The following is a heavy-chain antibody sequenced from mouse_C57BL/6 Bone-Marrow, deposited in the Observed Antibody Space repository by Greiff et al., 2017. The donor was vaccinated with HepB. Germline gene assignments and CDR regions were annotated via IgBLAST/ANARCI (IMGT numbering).Heavy chain of an antibody. V-gene: IGHV1-55*01. Sequence: QVQLQQPGAELVKPGASVKMSCKASGYTFTSYWITWVKQRPGQGLEWIGDIYPGSGSTNYNEKFKSKATLPVATSSSTAYMQLSSLTSEDAAFYYCAPYGNFPYWYFDVWGTGTTVTVSS. CDR3: APYGNFPYWYFDV. J-gene: IGHJ1*03. D-gene: IGHD2-1*01. CDR1: GYTFTSYW. CDR2: IYPGSGST.